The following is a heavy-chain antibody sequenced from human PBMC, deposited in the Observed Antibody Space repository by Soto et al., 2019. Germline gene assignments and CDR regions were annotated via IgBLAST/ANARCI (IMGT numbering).Heavy chain of an antibody. CDR3: AGDVGTSGTTEGDWFDP. V-gene: IGHV1-18*01. Sequence: QVQLVQSGAEVKKPGASVKVSCKASGYTFTSYGISWLRQAPGQGLEWMGWISAYIGHTDYAQNFQGRVTMTADTSPTTARVGLRSLGSDDTAGYYWAGDVGTSGTTEGDWFDPWGQGTLVTVSS. J-gene: IGHJ5*02. CDR2: ISAYIGHT. D-gene: IGHD1-1*01. CDR1: GYTFTSYG.